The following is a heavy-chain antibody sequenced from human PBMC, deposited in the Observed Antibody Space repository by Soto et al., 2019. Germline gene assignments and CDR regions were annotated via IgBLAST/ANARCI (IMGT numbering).Heavy chain of an antibody. V-gene: IGHV4-30-2*01. Sequence: SETLSLTCTVSGGSISSGGYYWSWIRQHPGKGLEWIGYIYHSGSTYYNPSLKSRVTISVDRSKNQFSLKLSSVTAADTAVYYCAREASDCGGDCRIWFDPWGQGTLVTVS. D-gene: IGHD2-21*02. CDR1: GGSISSGGYY. J-gene: IGHJ5*02. CDR3: AREASDCGGDCRIWFDP. CDR2: IYHSGST.